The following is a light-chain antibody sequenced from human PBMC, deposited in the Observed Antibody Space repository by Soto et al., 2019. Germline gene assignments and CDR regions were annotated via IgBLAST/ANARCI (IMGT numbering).Light chain of an antibody. V-gene: IGKV1-39*01. CDR3: QQSYSTPPFT. Sequence: DIQMTQSPSSLSASVGDRVTITCRASQSISSYLNRYQQKPGKAPKLLLYAASILHSGVPSRFSGSGSGTDFTLTIRRLQPEDFATYSCQQSYSTPPFTFGPGTKVGI. CDR1: QSISSY. J-gene: IGKJ3*01. CDR2: AAS.